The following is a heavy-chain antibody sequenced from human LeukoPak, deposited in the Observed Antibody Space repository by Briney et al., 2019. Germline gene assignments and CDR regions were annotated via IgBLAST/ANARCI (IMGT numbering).Heavy chain of an antibody. CDR3: ARVYYGSGKVRFDY. CDR1: GGSFSGYY. J-gene: IGHJ4*02. Sequence: PSETLSLTCAVYGGSFSGYYWSWIRQPPGKGLEWIGEINHSGSTNYNPSLKSRVTISVDTSKNQFSLKLSSVTAADTAVYYCARVYYGSGKVRFDYWGQGTLVTVSS. D-gene: IGHD3-10*01. CDR2: INHSGST. V-gene: IGHV4-34*01.